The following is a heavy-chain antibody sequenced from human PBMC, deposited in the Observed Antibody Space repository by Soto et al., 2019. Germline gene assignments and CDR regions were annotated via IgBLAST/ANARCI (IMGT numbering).Heavy chain of an antibody. V-gene: IGHV3-74*01. CDR2: INTDGSST. J-gene: IGHJ6*03. D-gene: IGHD2-8*02. Sequence: GGSLRLSCAASGFPFSSYAMSWVRQAPGKGLEWVSRINTDGSSTSYADSVKGRFTISRDNAKNTLSLQMNSLRAEDTAVYFCARDGSTGGDSNYYYYYYMDVWGKGTTVTVSS. CDR3: ARDGSTGGDSNYYYYYYMDV. CDR1: GFPFSSYA.